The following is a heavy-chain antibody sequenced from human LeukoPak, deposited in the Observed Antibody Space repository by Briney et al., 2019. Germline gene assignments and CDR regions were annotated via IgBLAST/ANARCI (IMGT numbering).Heavy chain of an antibody. CDR1: GFTFSSHW. Sequence: GGSLRLSCAASGFTFSSHWMHWVRQAPGKGLVCVSRIKSDGTYSDYGDSVRGRFTVSRDNAKDTLYLQMNSLRAEDTALYYCAKAKGSGYSYVVFDFWGQGTLVTVSS. CDR2: IKSDGTYS. CDR3: AKAKGSGYSYVVFDF. V-gene: IGHV3-74*01. D-gene: IGHD5-18*01. J-gene: IGHJ4*02.